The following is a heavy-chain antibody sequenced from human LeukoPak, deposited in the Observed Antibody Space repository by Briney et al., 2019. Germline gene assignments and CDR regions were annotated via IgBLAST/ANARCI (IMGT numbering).Heavy chain of an antibody. J-gene: IGHJ4*02. CDR1: GGSISSSSYY. Sequence: SETLSLTCTVSGGSISSSSYYWGWIRQPPGKGLEWIGSIYYSGSTYYNPSLKSRVTISVDTSKNQFSLKLSSVTAADTAVYYCARVDYYDSSGYYGGYYFDYWGQGTLVTVSS. CDR3: ARVDYYDSSGYYGGYYFDY. D-gene: IGHD3-22*01. V-gene: IGHV4-39*07. CDR2: IYYSGST.